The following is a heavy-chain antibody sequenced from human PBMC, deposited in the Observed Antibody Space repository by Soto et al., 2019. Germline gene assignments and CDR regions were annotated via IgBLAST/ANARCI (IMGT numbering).Heavy chain of an antibody. CDR2: INHSGST. D-gene: IGHD4-4*01. J-gene: IGHJ6*02. V-gene: IGHV4-34*01. CDR3: ARCRVATVTTVQYYYYYGMDV. CDR1: GGSFSGYY. Sequence: QVQLQQWGAGLLKPSETLSLTCAVYGGSFSGYYWSWIRQPPGKGLEWIGEINHSGSTNYNPSLKSRVTISVDTSKHQYARKLSSVTAADTAVYCCARCRVATVTTVQYYYYYGMDVWGQGTTVTVSS.